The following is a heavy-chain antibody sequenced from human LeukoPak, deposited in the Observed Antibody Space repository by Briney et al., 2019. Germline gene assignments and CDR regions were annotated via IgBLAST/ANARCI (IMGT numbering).Heavy chain of an antibody. V-gene: IGHV3-33*08. CDR1: GFTFSNAW. CDR3: AREFGHGRWYFDY. J-gene: IGHJ4*02. Sequence: PGGSLRLSCAASGFTFSNAWMSWVRQAPGKGLEWVTVIGNDGSAQYYSDSVKGRFTISRDNSKNTLHLQMNNLRTGDTAVYYCAREFGHGRWYFDYWGQGTLVAVSS. D-gene: IGHD4-23*01. CDR2: IGNDGSAQ.